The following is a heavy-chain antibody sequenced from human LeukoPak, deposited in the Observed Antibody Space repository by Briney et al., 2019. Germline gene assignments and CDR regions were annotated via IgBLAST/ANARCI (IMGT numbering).Heavy chain of an antibody. J-gene: IGHJ3*02. CDR2: INHSGST. CDR1: GGSFSGYY. CDR3: ARGTPSRPKRGYCSGGSCYAVRVAHAFDI. V-gene: IGHV4-34*01. D-gene: IGHD2-15*01. Sequence: SETLSLTCAVYGGSFSGYYWSWIRQPPGKGLEWIGEINHSGSTNYNPSLKSRVTISVDTSKNQFSLKLSSVTAADTAVYYCARGTPSRPKRGYCSGGSCYAVRVAHAFDIWGQGTMVTVSS.